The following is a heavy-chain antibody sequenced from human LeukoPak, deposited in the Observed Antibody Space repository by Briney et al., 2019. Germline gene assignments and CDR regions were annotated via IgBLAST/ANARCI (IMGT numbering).Heavy chain of an antibody. V-gene: IGHV4-30-2*01. CDR2: IYHSGST. Sequence: SETLSLTCAVSGGSISSGGYSWSWIRQPPGKGLEWIGYIYHSGSTYYNPSLRSRVTISVDRSKNQFSLKLSSVTAADTAVYYCARARKHDNWFDPWGQGTLVTVSS. CDR3: ARARKHDNWFDP. CDR1: GGSISSGGYS. J-gene: IGHJ5*02.